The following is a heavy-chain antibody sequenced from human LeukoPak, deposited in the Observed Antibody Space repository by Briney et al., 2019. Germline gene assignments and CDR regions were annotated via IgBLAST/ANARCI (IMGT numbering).Heavy chain of an antibody. CDR1: GGSISSGDYY. V-gene: IGHV4-30-4*08. CDR2: IYYSGRT. CDR3: AREGPYDSSDYLRAFDI. Sequence: SQTLSLTCTVSGGSISSGDYYRNWIRQPPGKGLEWIGYIYYSGRTYYNPSLKSRFTISVDTSKNQFSLKLSSVNAADTAVYYCAREGPYDSSDYLRAFDIWGQGTMVTVSS. J-gene: IGHJ3*02. D-gene: IGHD3-22*01.